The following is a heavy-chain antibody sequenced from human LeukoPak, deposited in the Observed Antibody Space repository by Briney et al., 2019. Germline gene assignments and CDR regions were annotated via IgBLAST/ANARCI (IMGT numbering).Heavy chain of an antibody. D-gene: IGHD2-21*02. CDR2: ISSSSSTI. CDR1: GFTFSSYS. J-gene: IGHJ4*02. Sequence: GGSLRLSCAASGFTFSSYSMNWVRQAPGKGLEWVSYISSSSSTIYYADSVKGRFTISRDNAKNSLYLQMNSLRAEDTAVYYCAREAYCGGDRYPYYFDYWGQGTLVTVSS. CDR3: AREAYCGGDRYPYYFDY. V-gene: IGHV3-48*04.